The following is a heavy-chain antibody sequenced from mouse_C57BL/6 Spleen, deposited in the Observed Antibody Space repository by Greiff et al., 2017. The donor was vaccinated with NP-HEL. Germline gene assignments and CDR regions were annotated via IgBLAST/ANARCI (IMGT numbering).Heavy chain of an antibody. CDR1: GYSITSGYY. CDR3: AREGNYYGSSYNFDY. Sequence: VQLQQSGPGLVKPSQSLSLTCSVTGYSITSGYYWNWIRQFPGNKLEWMGYISYDGSNNYNPSLKNRISITRDTTKNQFFLKLNSVTTEDTATYYCAREGNYYGSSYNFDYWGQGTTLTVSS. V-gene: IGHV3-6*01. CDR2: ISYDGSN. D-gene: IGHD1-1*01. J-gene: IGHJ2*01.